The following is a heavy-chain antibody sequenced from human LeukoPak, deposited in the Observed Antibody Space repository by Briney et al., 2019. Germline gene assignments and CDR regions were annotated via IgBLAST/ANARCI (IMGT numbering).Heavy chain of an antibody. V-gene: IGHV3-30*18. CDR2: ISNDGSNK. D-gene: IGHD3-10*01. Sequence: TGRSLRLSCAASGFTFSSSGMHWVRQAPGKGLEWVAVISNDGSNKYYADSVKGRFTISRDNSKNTLYLQMNSLRAEDTAVYYCAKGRGAFDIWGQGTMVTVSS. CDR1: GFTFSSSG. CDR3: AKGRGAFDI. J-gene: IGHJ3*02.